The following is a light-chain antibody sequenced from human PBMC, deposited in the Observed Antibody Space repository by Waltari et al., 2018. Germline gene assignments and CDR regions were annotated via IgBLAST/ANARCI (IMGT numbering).Light chain of an antibody. CDR1: ACPKRY. J-gene: IGLJ3*02. Sequence: SYELTHPPSVSVSPGQTPRITCSGDACPKRYTYWYQQKSGQAPVLVIHEDNKRPSGIPERISGSSSGTMATLTISGVQVDDEATYHCYSRDSSGEQRVFGGGTKLTVL. CDR2: EDN. V-gene: IGLV3-10*01. CDR3: YSRDSSGEQRV.